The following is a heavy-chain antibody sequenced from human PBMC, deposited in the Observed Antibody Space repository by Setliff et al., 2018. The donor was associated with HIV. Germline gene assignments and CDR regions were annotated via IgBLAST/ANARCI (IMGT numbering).Heavy chain of an antibody. CDR1: GFSFSNYA. D-gene: IGHD1-26*01. CDR3: AREYSGSYFFDY. J-gene: IGHJ4*02. Sequence: GGSLRLSCAASGFSFSNYAMHWVRQAPGKGLEWVAVKSFDGTNTYYADSVKGRFTISRDNSKNTLYLQMNSLRAEDTAVYFCAREYSGSYFFDYWGQGTLVTVSS. CDR2: KSFDGTNT. V-gene: IGHV3-30*04.